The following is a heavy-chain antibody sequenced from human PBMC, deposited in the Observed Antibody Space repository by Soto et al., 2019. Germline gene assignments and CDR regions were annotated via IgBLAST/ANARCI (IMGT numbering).Heavy chain of an antibody. D-gene: IGHD2-2*01. CDR3: ARGNAYQLRADTYDYYGMDV. J-gene: IGHJ6*02. CDR1: GFTFSSYA. CDR2: ISYDGSNK. V-gene: IGHV3-30-3*01. Sequence: GGSLRLSCAASGFTFSSYAMHWVRQAPGKGLEWVAVISYDGSNKYYADSVKGRFTISRDNSKNTLYLQMNSLRAEDTAVDYYARGNAYQLRADTYDYYGMDVWGQGTTVTVSS.